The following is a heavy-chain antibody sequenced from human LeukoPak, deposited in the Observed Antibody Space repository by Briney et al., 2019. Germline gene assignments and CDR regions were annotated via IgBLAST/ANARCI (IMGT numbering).Heavy chain of an antibody. CDR2: MDPNSGNT. Sequence: ASVKVSCKASGYTFTTYDINWVRQATGQGLEWMGWMDPNSGNTGYAQKFQGRVTMTRNTSIRTAYMELSSLRSEDTAVYYCAGTYYYDSADFRILYGMDVWGQGTTVTVSS. J-gene: IGHJ6*02. D-gene: IGHD3-22*01. V-gene: IGHV1-8*01. CDR1: GYTFTTYD. CDR3: AGTYYYDSADFRILYGMDV.